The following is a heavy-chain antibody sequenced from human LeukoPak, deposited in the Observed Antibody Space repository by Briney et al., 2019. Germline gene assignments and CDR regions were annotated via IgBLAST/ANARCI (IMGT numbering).Heavy chain of an antibody. D-gene: IGHD3-10*01. V-gene: IGHV3-66*01. CDR2: IYSGGSA. CDR1: GFTVSSNY. CDR3: ARVGGSGNNYYYGMDV. J-gene: IGHJ6*02. Sequence: GGSLRLSCAASGFTVSSNYMSWVRQAPGKGLEWVSVIYSGGSAYYADSVKGRFTISRDNSKNTLYLQMNSLRAEDTAVYYCARVGGSGNNYYYGMDVWGQGTTVTVSS.